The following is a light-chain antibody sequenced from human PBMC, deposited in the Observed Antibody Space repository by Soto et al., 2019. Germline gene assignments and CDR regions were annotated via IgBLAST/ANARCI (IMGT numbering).Light chain of an antibody. Sequence: QAVVTQPASVSGSPGQSITISCTGSTTDVGTYNYVSWYQHHPGKAPKLMIYEVNNRPSGISNRFSGSKSGNTASLTVSGLQAEDEADYYCSSYTNTGTLVLFGGGTKLTVL. J-gene: IGLJ2*01. CDR3: SSYTNTGTLVL. V-gene: IGLV2-14*01. CDR2: EVN. CDR1: TTDVGTYNY.